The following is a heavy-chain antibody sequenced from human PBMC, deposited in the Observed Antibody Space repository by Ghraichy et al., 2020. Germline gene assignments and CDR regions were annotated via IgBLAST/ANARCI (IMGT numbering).Heavy chain of an antibody. D-gene: IGHD3-16*01. CDR1: GYTFTSFG. CDR3: ARAGGTYDYIWGTYMGY. CDR2: ISAYNGKT. J-gene: IGHJ4*02. Sequence: SVKVSCTTSGYTFTSFGITWVRQAPGQGLEWVGWISAYNGKTDSAEKFQGRVTMTTDRSTSTAYMEMRSLRSDDTAVYYCARAGGTYDYIWGTYMGYWGQGTLVTVSS. V-gene: IGHV1-18*01.